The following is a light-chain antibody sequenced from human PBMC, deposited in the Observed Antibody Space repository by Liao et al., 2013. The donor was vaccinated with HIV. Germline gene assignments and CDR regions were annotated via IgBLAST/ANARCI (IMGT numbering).Light chain of an antibody. J-gene: IGLJ2*01. Sequence: SYELTQPPSMSVSPGQTASITCSGDKLEDKFVCWFQQKPGQSPVLVIYQDTKRPSGIPERFSASNSGDTATLTISGTLPSDEAEYFCQTWDNSFVAFGGGTRLTVL. CDR2: QDT. CDR1: KLEDKF. CDR3: QTWDNSFVA. V-gene: IGLV3-1*01.